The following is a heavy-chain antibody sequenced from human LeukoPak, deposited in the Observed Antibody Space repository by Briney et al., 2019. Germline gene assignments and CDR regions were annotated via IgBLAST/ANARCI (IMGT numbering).Heavy chain of an antibody. V-gene: IGHV1-46*01. Sequence: ASVKVSCKASVYTFTSYYMHWVRQAPGQGLEGMGIINPCGGSTSYAQKFQGRVTMTRDTSTSTVYMELRSLRSEDTAVYYCARGATGYAFDIWGQGTMVTVSS. D-gene: IGHD1-26*01. CDR2: INPCGGST. J-gene: IGHJ3*02. CDR3: ARGATGYAFDI. CDR1: VYTFTSYY.